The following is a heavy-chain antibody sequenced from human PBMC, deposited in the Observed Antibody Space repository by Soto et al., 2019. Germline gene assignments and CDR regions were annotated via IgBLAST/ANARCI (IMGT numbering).Heavy chain of an antibody. D-gene: IGHD3-22*01. CDR3: GRLVYDSSGYRPG. CDR1: GGTISRSSYD. J-gene: IGHJ4*02. V-gene: IGHV4-39*01. Sequence: TETLSLTCTVAGGTISRSSYDWGWIRQPPGKWLEWIGSIHYSGYTDYHKSLKSRDTISVDTSNNQFSLKLSSVTAADTAVYYCGRLVYDSSGYRPGWGQGTLVTVS. CDR2: IHYSGYT.